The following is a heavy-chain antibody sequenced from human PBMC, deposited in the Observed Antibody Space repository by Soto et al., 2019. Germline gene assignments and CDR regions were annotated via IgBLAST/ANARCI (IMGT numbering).Heavy chain of an antibody. CDR1: GFTFRSYA. V-gene: IGHV3-23*01. CDR3: AKVGSYDSSGYYFGWFDP. D-gene: IGHD3-22*01. J-gene: IGHJ5*02. Sequence: GGSLRLSCAASGFTFRSYAMSGVRQAPGKGLEGVSAIRGSGGSAYSADSVKGRFTISRDDSKNTLYLQMNSLRVDDTAVYFCAKVGSYDSSGYYFGWFDPWGQGTQVTVSS. CDR2: IRGSGGSA.